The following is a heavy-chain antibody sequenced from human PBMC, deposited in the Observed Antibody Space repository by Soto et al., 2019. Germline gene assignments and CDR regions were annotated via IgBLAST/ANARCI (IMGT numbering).Heavy chain of an antibody. J-gene: IGHJ4*02. CDR3: AKENAFKFGN. D-gene: IGHD3-16*01. V-gene: IGHV3-23*01. CDR2: ISGSGDYT. Sequence: PGGSLRLSCAASGFTVSSNYMSWVRQAPGKGLEWVSAISGSGDYTFYTDSVKGRFTISRDSSKNTLYLQMNSLRAEDTALYYCAKENAFKFGNWGQGTLVTVSS. CDR1: GFTVSSNY.